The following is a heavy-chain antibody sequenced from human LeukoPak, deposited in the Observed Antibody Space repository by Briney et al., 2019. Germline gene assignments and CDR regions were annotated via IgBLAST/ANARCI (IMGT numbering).Heavy chain of an antibody. CDR2: ISSSSSYI. CDR3: ATDGGYYYDSSGYEFDY. D-gene: IGHD3-22*01. Sequence: GSLRLSCAASGFTFSSYSMNWVRQAPGKGLEWVSSISSSSSYIYYADSVKGRFTISRDNAKNSLYLQMNSLRAEDTAVYYCATDGGYYYDSSGYEFDYWGQGTLVTVSS. J-gene: IGHJ4*02. V-gene: IGHV3-21*01. CDR1: GFTFSSYS.